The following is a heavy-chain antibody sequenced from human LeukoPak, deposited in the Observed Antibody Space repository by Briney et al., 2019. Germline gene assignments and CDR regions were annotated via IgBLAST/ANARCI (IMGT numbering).Heavy chain of an antibody. CDR1: GYRFSSYW. J-gene: IGHJ5*02. CDR2: IYPCDSDI. Sequence: GESLKISCKDSGYRFSSYWIAWVRQMPGKGLEYIGIIYPCDSDIRYSPSFQGLVTISADKSISTAYLQWSSLKASDTAMYYCARQEYCSGGSCYTWFDPWGQGTLVTVSS. D-gene: IGHD2-15*01. CDR3: ARQEYCSGGSCYTWFDP. V-gene: IGHV5-51*01.